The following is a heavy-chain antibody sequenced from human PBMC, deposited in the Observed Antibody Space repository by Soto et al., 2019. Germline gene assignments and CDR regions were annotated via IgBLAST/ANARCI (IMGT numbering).Heavy chain of an antibody. J-gene: IGHJ5*01. V-gene: IGHV4-59*13. D-gene: IGHD1-26*01. CDR3: AGDSNSGWYYS. CDR1: GYSITDYY. CDR2: FHYSGGT. Sequence: SETLSLTCTVSGYSITDYYWSWIRQSPGKGLEWVGYFHYSGGTNYNPYLKSRVTISADTSKNQFSLNLASVTTADTAVYYCAGDSNSGWYYSWGQGALVTVSS.